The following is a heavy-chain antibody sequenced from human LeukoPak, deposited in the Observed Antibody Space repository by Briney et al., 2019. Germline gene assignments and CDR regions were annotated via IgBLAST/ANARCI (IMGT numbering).Heavy chain of an antibody. CDR3: ARDLTQQGFGHYYYYMDV. V-gene: IGHV4-39*07. D-gene: IGHD3-16*01. CDR1: GGSISSSSYY. Sequence: PSETLSLTCTVSGGSISSSSYYWGWMPQPPGKGLVWFGSIYYSGSNYDNPSLNSRIITSVNTSKKHFFLKLSPVTAADAAVYYCARDLTQQGFGHYYYYMDVWGKGTRVSVSS. CDR2: IYYSGSN. J-gene: IGHJ6*03.